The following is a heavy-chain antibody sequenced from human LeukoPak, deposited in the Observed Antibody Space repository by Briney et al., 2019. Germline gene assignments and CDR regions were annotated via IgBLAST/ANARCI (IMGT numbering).Heavy chain of an antibody. CDR3: VKDVLLWFGEPIPYSFDY. Sequence: GGSLRLSCSPSVFTFSIYAMHCVPHSPGKGREYVSAISSKGGSTYYADSVKGRFTISRDNSKNTLYLQMSSLRAEDTAVYYCVKDVLLWFGEPIPYSFDYWGQGTLVTVSS. CDR1: VFTFSIYA. V-gene: IGHV3-64D*09. D-gene: IGHD3-10*01. CDR2: ISSKGGST. J-gene: IGHJ4*02.